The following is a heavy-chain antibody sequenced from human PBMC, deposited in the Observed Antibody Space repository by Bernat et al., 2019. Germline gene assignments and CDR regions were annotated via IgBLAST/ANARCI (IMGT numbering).Heavy chain of an antibody. V-gene: IGHV3-72*01. Sequence: EVQLVESGGGLVQSGGSLRLSCAASGFTFSDHCMDWVRLAPGKGLEWVGFSRSKDKGYTTEYAASVRGRFTISRDDSKTSLYLQMNSLKSEDTATYYCARATRFDATFHDLWGQGTQVTVSS. CDR3: ARATRFDATFHDL. J-gene: IGHJ4*02. D-gene: IGHD2-2*01. CDR1: GFTFSDHC. CDR2: SRSKDKGYTT.